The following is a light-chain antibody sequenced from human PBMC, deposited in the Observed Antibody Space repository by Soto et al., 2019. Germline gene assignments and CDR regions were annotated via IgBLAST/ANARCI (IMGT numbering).Light chain of an antibody. CDR2: STT. V-gene: IGLV7-43*01. Sequence: QAVVTQAPSRTVSPGGTVTLTCAASTGAVTSGLHPNWIQQRPGPAPRTLIYSTTNKHSWTPARFSGSLLGGKAALTLSGVQPEDEAVYYCLLCFGGAQGVVFGGGTQLTVL. J-gene: IGLJ2*01. CDR1: TGAVTSGLH. CDR3: LLCFGGAQGVV.